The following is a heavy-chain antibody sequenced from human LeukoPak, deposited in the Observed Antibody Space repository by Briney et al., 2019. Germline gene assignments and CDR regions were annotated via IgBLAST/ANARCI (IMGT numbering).Heavy chain of an antibody. J-gene: IGHJ3*01. V-gene: IGHV5-51*01. Sequence: GESLKISCKVSGYSFTSYCIGWLRQMPGKGLVWMGIIYPGDSGPTYSPSFQGQVTISVDKSINTAYLQWSSLQASDTAMYYCGMSGDRVPLQDDVFDVWGQGTMLTVST. CDR1: GYSFTSYC. CDR2: IYPGDSGP. D-gene: IGHD1-26*01. CDR3: GMSGDRVPLQDDVFDV.